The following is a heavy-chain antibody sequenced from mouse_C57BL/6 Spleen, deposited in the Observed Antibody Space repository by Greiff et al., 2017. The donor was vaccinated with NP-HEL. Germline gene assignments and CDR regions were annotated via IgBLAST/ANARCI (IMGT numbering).Heavy chain of an antibody. J-gene: IGHJ1*03. CDR2: ISDGGSYT. CDR3: ARDYYGSSYGNFDV. Sequence: DVMLVESGGGLVKPGGSLKLSCAASGFTFSSYAMSWVRQTPEKRLEWVATISDGGSYTYYPDNVKGRFTISRDNAKNNLYLQMSHLKSEDTAMYYCARDYYGSSYGNFDVWGTGTTVTVSS. D-gene: IGHD1-1*01. CDR1: GFTFSSYA. V-gene: IGHV5-4*01.